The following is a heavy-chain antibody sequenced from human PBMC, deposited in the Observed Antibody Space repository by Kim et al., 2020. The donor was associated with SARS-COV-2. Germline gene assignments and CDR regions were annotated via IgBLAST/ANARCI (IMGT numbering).Heavy chain of an antibody. CDR2: ICSSSSTI. Sequence: GGSLRLSCAASGFTFSSYSLNWVRLAPGKGLAWVSYICSSSSTIYYDDSVKGRITIFSDNAKNSQFLHMISLRAEDTAAYYCASLRAYGGNSGSAFVLWG. J-gene: IGHJ3*01. CDR3: ASLRAYGGNSGSAFVL. CDR1: GFTFSSYS. D-gene: IGHD4-17*01. V-gene: IGHV3-48*01.